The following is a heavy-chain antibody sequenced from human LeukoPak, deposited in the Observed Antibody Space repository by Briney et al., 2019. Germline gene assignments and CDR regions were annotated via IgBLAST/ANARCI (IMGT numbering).Heavy chain of an antibody. D-gene: IGHD2-21*02. Sequence: ETLSLTCTVSGGSISSNYMSWVRQAPGKGLEWVSVIYSGGSTYYADSVKGRFTISRDNSKNKLYLQMNSLRAEETAVYYCARAESAVVTAIPDAFHIWGQGTMVTVSS. V-gene: IGHV3-66*01. CDR1: GGSISSNY. J-gene: IGHJ3*02. CDR2: IYSGGST. CDR3: ARAESAVVTAIPDAFHI.